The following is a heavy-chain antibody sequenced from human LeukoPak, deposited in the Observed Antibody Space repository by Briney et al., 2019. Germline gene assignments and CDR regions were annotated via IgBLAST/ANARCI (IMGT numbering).Heavy chain of an antibody. CDR2: INYLGNT. CDR3: ARHSYRLGLGNWFVS. CDR1: GDSFISNSVF. J-gene: IGHJ5*01. Sequence: KPSETLSLTCTVSGDSFISNSVFCAWLRQSPGRGLEWIGTINYLGNTYYNPSLKTRVNLSVDTSNNLFSLTLTSVTAADTSVYYCARHSYRLGLGNWFVSWGQGTLVSVSS. D-gene: IGHD3-16*01. V-gene: IGHV4-39*01.